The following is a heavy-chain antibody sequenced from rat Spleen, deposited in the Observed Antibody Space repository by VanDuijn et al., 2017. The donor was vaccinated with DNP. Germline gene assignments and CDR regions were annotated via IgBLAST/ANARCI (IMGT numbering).Heavy chain of an antibody. Sequence: QVQLKESGPGLVQPSQTLSLTCTVSGFSLTSYGVSWVRQPPGKGLEWIAAISSGGSTYYNSALKSRLSISRDTSKSQVFLKMNSLQTEDTAIYFCTRDTRDPLFDYWGQGVMVTVSS. CDR1: GFSLTSYG. V-gene: IGHV2S12*01. CDR2: ISSGGST. CDR3: TRDTRDPLFDY. D-gene: IGHD1-4*01. J-gene: IGHJ2*01.